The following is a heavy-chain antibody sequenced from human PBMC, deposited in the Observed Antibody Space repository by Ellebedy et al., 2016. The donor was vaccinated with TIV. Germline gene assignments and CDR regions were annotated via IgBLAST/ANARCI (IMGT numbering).Heavy chain of an antibody. J-gene: IGHJ5*02. CDR2: IYDSGSY. D-gene: IGHD2-2*01. V-gene: IGHV4-59*08. CDR3: ARSYCTSARCYAHNYFDP. Sequence: MPSETLSLTCTVSAGSISSYYWSWSRQPPGKGLEWIGHIYDSGSYNYNSSLRSRVTISVDTSMNQFSLKLSSVTAADTAVYYRARSYCTSARCYAHNYFDPWGQGTLVTVSS. CDR1: AGSISSYY.